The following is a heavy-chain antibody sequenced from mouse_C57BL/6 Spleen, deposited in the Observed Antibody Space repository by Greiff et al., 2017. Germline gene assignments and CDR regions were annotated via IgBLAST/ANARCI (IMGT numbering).Heavy chain of an antibody. V-gene: IGHV1-78*01. Sequence: QVQLQQSDAELVKPGASVKISCKVSGYTFTDHTIHWMKQRPEQGLEWIGYIYPRDGSTKYNEKFKGKGTLTADKSSSTAYMQLNSLTSEDSAVXFCAREGGIYYAWFAYWGQGTLVTVSA. J-gene: IGHJ3*01. CDR2: IYPRDGST. CDR3: AREGGIYYAWFAY. D-gene: IGHD1-1*01. CDR1: GYTFTDHT.